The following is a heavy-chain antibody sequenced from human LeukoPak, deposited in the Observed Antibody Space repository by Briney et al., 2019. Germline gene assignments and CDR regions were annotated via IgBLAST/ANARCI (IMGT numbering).Heavy chain of an antibody. J-gene: IGHJ4*01. CDR1: GFTFSSYA. Sequence: GGSLRLSCAASGFTFSSYAMHWVRQAPGKGLEWVAVISYDGSNKYYADSVKGRFTISRDSSKNTLYLQMNSLRAEDTAVYYCARGRFHLDSSVYSSFYHWGHGTLVTVSS. CDR2: ISYDGSNK. D-gene: IGHD3-22*01. CDR3: ARGRFHLDSSVYSSFYH. V-gene: IGHV3-30-3*01.